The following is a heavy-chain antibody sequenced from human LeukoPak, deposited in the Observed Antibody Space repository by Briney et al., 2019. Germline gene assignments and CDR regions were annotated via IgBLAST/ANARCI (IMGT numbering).Heavy chain of an antibody. Sequence: GGSLRLSCAASGFTFSSYAMSWVRQAPGKGLEWVSAISGSGGSTYYADSVKGRFTISRDNSKNTLYLQMNSLRAEDTAVYYCAKDHLYYYDSSGYLRWGQGTLVTVSS. CDR1: GFTFSSYA. CDR3: AKDHLYYYDSSGYLR. J-gene: IGHJ4*02. CDR2: ISGSGGST. V-gene: IGHV3-23*01. D-gene: IGHD3-22*01.